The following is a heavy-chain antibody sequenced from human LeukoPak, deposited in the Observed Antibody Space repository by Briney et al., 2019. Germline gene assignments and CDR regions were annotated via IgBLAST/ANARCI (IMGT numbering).Heavy chain of an antibody. V-gene: IGHV4-34*01. D-gene: IGHD3-10*01. CDR3: ARDYYGY. Sequence: PGGSLRLSCAASGFTFSSYEMNWVRQAPGKGLEWIGEVNHNGSTNYNPSLKSRVTISIDTSKNQFSLKLNSVTAADTAVYYCARDYYGYWSQGTLVTVSS. CDR2: VNHNGST. J-gene: IGHJ4*02. CDR1: GFTFSSYE.